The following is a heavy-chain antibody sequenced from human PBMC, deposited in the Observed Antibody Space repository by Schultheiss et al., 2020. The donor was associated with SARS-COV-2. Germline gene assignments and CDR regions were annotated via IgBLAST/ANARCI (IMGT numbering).Heavy chain of an antibody. CDR3: AREKGYCSGGSCWGNFDY. Sequence: GGSLRLSCAASGYKFSSYTMSWVRQAPGKGLEWVSLISWDGGSTFYADSVKGRFTISRDNSRDSLYLQMNSLRAEDTALYFCAREKGYCSGGSCWGNFDYWGQGTLVTVSS. J-gene: IGHJ4*02. CDR2: ISWDGGST. CDR1: GYKFSSYT. V-gene: IGHV3-43D*04. D-gene: IGHD2-15*01.